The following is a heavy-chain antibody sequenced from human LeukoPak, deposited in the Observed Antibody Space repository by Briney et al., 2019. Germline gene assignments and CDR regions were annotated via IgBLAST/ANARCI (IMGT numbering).Heavy chain of an antibody. D-gene: IGHD3/OR15-3a*01. CDR1: GFTFSSYG. V-gene: IGHV3-33*01. J-gene: IGHJ4*02. CDR3: AGEDGGGTG. Sequence: PGRSLRLSCAASGFTFSSYGMHWVRQAPGKGLEWVAVIWYDGSNRYYADSVKGRFTISRDNSKNTLYLQMNSLRAEDTAVYYCAGEDGGGTGWGQGTLVTVSS. CDR2: IWYDGSNR.